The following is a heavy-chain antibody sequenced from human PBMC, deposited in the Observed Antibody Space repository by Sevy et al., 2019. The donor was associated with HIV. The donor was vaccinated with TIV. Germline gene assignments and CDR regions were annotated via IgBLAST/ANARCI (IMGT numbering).Heavy chain of an antibody. V-gene: IGHV1-18*01. Sequence: ASVKVSCKASGYTFSSYGITWVRQAPGQGLEWMGWISAYNGNTNYAQKLQGRVTLTTDTSTNTAYMELRSPRSDDTAVYYCARARITVTTLNWFDPWGQGTLVTVSS. D-gene: IGHD4-17*01. J-gene: IGHJ5*02. CDR3: ARARITVTTLNWFDP. CDR2: ISAYNGNT. CDR1: GYTFSSYG.